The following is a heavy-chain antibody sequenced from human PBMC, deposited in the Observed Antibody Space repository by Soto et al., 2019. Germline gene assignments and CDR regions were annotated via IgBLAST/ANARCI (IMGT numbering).Heavy chain of an antibody. J-gene: IGHJ5*01. CDR3: VRTAREGAVAPHWFDR. CDR2: VYYTGST. Sequence: PSETLSFTCTVSGASIRSTDYYWSWIRQAPGKGLGWIGYVYYTGSTYYNPSLMSRLTISVDTSKNQFSLKLTSVTAAETAVYYCVRTAREGAVAPHWFDRWGQGTQVTVSS. CDR1: GASIRSTDYY. D-gene: IGHD2-21*02. V-gene: IGHV4-30-4*01.